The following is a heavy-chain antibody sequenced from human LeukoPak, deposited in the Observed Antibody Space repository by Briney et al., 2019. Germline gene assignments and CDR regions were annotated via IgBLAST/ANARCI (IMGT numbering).Heavy chain of an antibody. J-gene: IGHJ6*02. Sequence: SETLSLTCTVSGGSISSYYWSWIRKPPGKGLEWIGYIYYSGSTNYNPSLKSRVTISVDTSKNQFSLKLSSVTAADTAVYYCARVTGYEYGMYVWGQGTTVTLSS. CDR2: IYYSGST. CDR1: GGSISSYY. V-gene: IGHV4-59*01. CDR3: ARVTGYEYGMYV.